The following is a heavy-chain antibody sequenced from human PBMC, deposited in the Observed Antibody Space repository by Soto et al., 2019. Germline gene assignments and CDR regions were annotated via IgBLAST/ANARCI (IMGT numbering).Heavy chain of an antibody. V-gene: IGHV3-74*01. Sequence: GGPLRRSCAASGFTLSTYWMHWVRQVPGKGLVWVSHINPDGTSTNYADSEKGRFTISRDNAKNTLFLQMNSLGAEDTAVYFCARDHPGAQACDGWGQGTMVTASS. J-gene: IGHJ3*01. CDR1: GFTLSTYW. CDR2: INPDGTST. CDR3: ARDHPGAQACDG.